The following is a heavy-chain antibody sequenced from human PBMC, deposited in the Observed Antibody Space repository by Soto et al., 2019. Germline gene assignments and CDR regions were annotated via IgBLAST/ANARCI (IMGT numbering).Heavy chain of an antibody. V-gene: IGHV3-66*01. CDR1: GFTFGDYA. J-gene: IGHJ5*02. D-gene: IGHD3-10*01. Sequence: GGSLRLSCTASGFTFGDYAMSWFRQAPGKGLEWVSVIYNGGGTYYADSVKGRFTSSRDNSKNTLYLQMNSLRAEDTAVYYCARASYYSGSGSFGWFDPWGQGTLVTVSS. CDR3: ARASYYSGSGSFGWFDP. CDR2: IYNGGGT.